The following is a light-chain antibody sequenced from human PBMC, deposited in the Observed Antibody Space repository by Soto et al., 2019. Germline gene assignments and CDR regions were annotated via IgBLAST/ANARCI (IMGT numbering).Light chain of an antibody. CDR3: RSYTSSSTRV. J-gene: IGLJ3*02. CDR1: SSDVGGYNY. Sequence: QSALTQPASVSGSPGQSITISCTGTSSDVGGYNYVSWYQQHPGKAPKLMIYEVSNRPSGVSNRFSASKSGNTASLTISGLQAEDEADYYSRSYTSSSTRVFGGGTKLTVL. CDR2: EVS. V-gene: IGLV2-14*01.